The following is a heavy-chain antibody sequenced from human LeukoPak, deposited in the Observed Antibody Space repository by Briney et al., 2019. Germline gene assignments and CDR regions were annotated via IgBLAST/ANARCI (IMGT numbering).Heavy chain of an antibody. V-gene: IGHV3-48*02. J-gene: IGHJ4*02. CDR1: GFTFSRHA. D-gene: IGHD3-10*01. Sequence: GGSLRLSCAASGFTFSRHAMHWVRQAPGKGLEWVSYISSSSSTIYYADSVKGRFTISRDNAKNSLSLQMNSLRDEDTAVYYCARDRPYYGSGSYYHDYWGQGTLVTVSS. CDR2: ISSSSSTI. CDR3: ARDRPYYGSGSYYHDY.